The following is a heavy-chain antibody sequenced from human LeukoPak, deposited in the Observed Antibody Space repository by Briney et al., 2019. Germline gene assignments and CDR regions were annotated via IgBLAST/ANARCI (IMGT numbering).Heavy chain of an antibody. J-gene: IGHJ4*02. D-gene: IGHD1-26*01. Sequence: LAGGSLRLSCAASGFTSSTYAMNWVRQAPGKGLEWVSAIGKSGETTYYADSVKGRFTISRDNSKNTLYLQLNSLRADDTAVYYCAQTTAGRYEYWGQGTLVTVSA. CDR1: GFTSSTYA. CDR2: IGKSGETT. CDR3: AQTTAGRYEY. V-gene: IGHV3-23*01.